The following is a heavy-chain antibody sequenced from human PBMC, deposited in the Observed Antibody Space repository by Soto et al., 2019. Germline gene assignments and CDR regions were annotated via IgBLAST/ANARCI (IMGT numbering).Heavy chain of an antibody. D-gene: IGHD6-19*01. CDR1: GYTFSGFY. Sequence: ASVKVSCKASGYTFSGFYMHWVRQATGQGLEWMGWINPNSGGTKSAERFQGRVTMTRDTSISTAYMELSRLTSDDTAVYYCASAAVTGTAGLDFWGQGTQVTVPS. V-gene: IGHV1-2*02. J-gene: IGHJ4*02. CDR2: INPNSGGT. CDR3: ASAAVTGTAGLDF.